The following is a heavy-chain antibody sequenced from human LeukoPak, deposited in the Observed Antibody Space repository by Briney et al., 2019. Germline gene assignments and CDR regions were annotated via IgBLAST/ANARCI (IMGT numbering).Heavy chain of an antibody. CDR1: GFVVANWW. D-gene: IGHD6-19*01. V-gene: IGHV5-51*01. CDR3: ATYSSGWYYFDY. J-gene: IGHJ4*02. Sequence: GESLKISCKTSGFVVANWWIAWVRQMPGKGLEWMGIIYPGDSDTKYSPSFQGQVTISADKSIYTAYLQWNSLKASDTAMYYCATYSSGWYYFDYWGQGTQVTVSS. CDR2: IYPGDSDT.